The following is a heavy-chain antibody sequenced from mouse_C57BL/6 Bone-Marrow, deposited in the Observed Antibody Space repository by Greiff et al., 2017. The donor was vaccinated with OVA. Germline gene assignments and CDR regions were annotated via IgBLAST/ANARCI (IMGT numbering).Heavy chain of an antibody. CDR3: ARCSRGGNYEVDY. CDR2: INPNNGGT. Sequence: VQLQQSGPELVKPGASVKISCKASGYTFTDYYMNWVKQSHGKSLEWIGDINPNNGGTSYNQKFKGKATLTVDKSSSTAYMELRSLTSEDSAVYYCARCSRGGNYEVDYWGQGTTLTVSS. J-gene: IGHJ2*01. V-gene: IGHV1-26*01. CDR1: GYTFTDYY. D-gene: IGHD2-1*01.